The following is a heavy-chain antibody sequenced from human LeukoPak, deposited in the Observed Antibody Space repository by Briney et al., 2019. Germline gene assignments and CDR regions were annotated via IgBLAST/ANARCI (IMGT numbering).Heavy chain of an antibody. V-gene: IGHV4-4*07. CDR1: GGSISSYY. J-gene: IGHJ3*02. CDR2: IYTSGST. Sequence: SETLSLTCTVSGGSISSYYWSWIRQPAGKGLEWIGRIYTSGSTNYNPSLKSRVTISVDTSKNQFSLKLSSVTAADTAVYYCASLRYYYDSSGYYSSSNYAFDIWGQGTMVTVSS. CDR3: ASLRYYYDSSGYYSSSNYAFDI. D-gene: IGHD3-22*01.